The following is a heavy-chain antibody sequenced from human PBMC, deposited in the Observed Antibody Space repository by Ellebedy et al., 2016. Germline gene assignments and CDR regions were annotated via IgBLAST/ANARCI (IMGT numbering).Heavy chain of an antibody. CDR2: ISSSGATT. V-gene: IGHV3-23*01. J-gene: IGHJ4*02. CDR1: GFTFSTTA. CDR3: VRDWFGEFH. Sequence: GGSLRLSCAASGFTFSTTAMNWVRQSPEKGLEWLSHISSSGATTYLADSVRGRFTASRDNSRNTLYLQIHSLRAEDTAVYYCVRDWFGEFHWGQGTLVTVSS. D-gene: IGHD3-10*01.